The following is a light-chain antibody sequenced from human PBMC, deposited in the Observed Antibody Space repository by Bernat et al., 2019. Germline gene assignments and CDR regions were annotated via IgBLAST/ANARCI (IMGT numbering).Light chain of an antibody. V-gene: IGKV3-11*01. CDR1: QSVSSY. CDR2: DAF. Sequence: EIVLTQSPPTLSLSPGERATLSCRASQSVSSYLAWYQQKPGQAPRLLIYDAFKRATGIPARFSGSGSGTDFTLTISSLEPEDFAVYYCQQRSNWPLTFGGGTKVEIK. CDR3: QQRSNWPLT. J-gene: IGKJ4*01.